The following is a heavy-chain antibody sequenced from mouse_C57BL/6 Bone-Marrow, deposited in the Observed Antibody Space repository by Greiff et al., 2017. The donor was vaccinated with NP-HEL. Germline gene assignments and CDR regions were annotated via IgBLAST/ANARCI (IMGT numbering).Heavy chain of an antibody. Sequence: VQLQQSGPSLVRPSQTLSLTCTVTGFSINSDCYWIWIRQFPGNKLEYIGYTFYSGITYSNPSLESRTYITRDTSKNQFSLKLSSVTTEDTGTYYCARDPNSITTVVATDYAMDYWGQGTSVTVSS. D-gene: IGHD1-1*01. J-gene: IGHJ4*01. V-gene: IGHV3-3*01. CDR2: TFYSGIT. CDR1: GFSINSDCY. CDR3: ARDPNSITTVVATDYAMDY.